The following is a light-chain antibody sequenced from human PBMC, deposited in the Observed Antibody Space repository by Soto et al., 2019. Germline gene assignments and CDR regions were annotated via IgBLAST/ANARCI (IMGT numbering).Light chain of an antibody. J-gene: IGLJ2*01. CDR3: SSYTSSSRGV. Sequence: QSVLTQPASVSGSPGQSITISCTGTSSDVGGYNYVSWYQQHPGKAPKLMIYDVSNRPSGVSNRFSGSKSGNTASLTISGLQAEDEADYYCSSYTSSSRGVFGGGTKLTGL. CDR1: SSDVGGYNY. CDR2: DVS. V-gene: IGLV2-14*01.